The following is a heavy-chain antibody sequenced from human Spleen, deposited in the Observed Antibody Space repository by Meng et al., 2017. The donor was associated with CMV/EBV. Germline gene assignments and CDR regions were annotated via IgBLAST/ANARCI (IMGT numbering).Heavy chain of an antibody. CDR2: FSSSSTYI. CDR3: ARDRGYSYGYAFDY. Sequence: GESLKISCAASGFSFSVHIMNWVRQAPGKGLEWVSSFSSSSTYISYGDSVRGRFTVSRDNAKNSLYLQIDSLRAEDTAVYYCARDRGYSYGYAFDYWGQGTLVTVSS. D-gene: IGHD5-18*01. CDR1: GFSFSVHI. V-gene: IGHV3-21*01. J-gene: IGHJ4*02.